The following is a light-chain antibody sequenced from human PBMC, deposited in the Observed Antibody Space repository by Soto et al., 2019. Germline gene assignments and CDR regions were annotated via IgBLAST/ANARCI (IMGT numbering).Light chain of an antibody. J-gene: IGKJ1*01. V-gene: IGKV3-20*01. CDR2: GAS. Sequence: EIVLTQSPGTLSLSPGERATLSCRASQSVSNNYLAWYQQKPGQAPRLLIYGASNMATRIPDRFSGSGSGTDFTLTISRPEPEDFAVYYCQHYGSSGTFGQGTNVEIK. CDR3: QHYGSSGT. CDR1: QSVSNNY.